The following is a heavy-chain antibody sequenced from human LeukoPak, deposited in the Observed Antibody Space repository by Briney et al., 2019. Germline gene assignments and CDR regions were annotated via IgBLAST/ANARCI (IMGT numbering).Heavy chain of an antibody. V-gene: IGHV3-48*01. D-gene: IGHD1-26*01. CDR1: GFAFSSYS. J-gene: IGHJ3*02. CDR2: ISSSSGTM. Sequence: GGSLRLSCAASGFAFSSYSMNWVRQAPGKGLEWISYISSSSGTMLYSDSVKGRFTISRDNARNSLFLPMSSLRAEDTAVYFCARGGNYYNEAFDIWGRGTMVTVSS. CDR3: ARGGNYYNEAFDI.